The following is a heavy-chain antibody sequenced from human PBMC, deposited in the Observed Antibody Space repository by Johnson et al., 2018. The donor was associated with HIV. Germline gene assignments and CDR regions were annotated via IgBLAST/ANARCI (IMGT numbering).Heavy chain of an antibody. D-gene: IGHD5-24*01. J-gene: IGHJ3*02. V-gene: IGHV3-66*01. Sequence: EVQVVESGGGLVQPGGSLRLSCAASGFTVSSNYMSWVRQAPGKGLEWVSVIFSGGTTYYADSVNGRFTISRDNSKNTLYLQMNSLRAEDTALYYCARACRDGYTCDAFDIWGQGTMVTVSS. CDR1: GFTVSSNY. CDR3: ARACRDGYTCDAFDI. CDR2: IFSGGTT.